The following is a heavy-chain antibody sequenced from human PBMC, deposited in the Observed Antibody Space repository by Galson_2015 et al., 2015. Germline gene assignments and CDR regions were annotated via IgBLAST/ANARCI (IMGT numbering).Heavy chain of an antibody. V-gene: IGHV3-33*01. D-gene: IGHD3-10*01. CDR2: IWYDGSNK. J-gene: IGHJ4*02. CDR3: AREISRWYHGSGVDY. Sequence: SLRLSCAASGFTFSTYGMHWVRQAPGKGLEWVALIWYDGSNKYYGDSVKGRFTISRDNSKNTLYLEMNSLRAEDTAVYYCAREISRWYHGSGVDYWGQGTLVTVSS. CDR1: GFTFSTYG.